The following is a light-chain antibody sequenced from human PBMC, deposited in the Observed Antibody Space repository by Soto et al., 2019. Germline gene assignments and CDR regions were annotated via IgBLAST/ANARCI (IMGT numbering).Light chain of an antibody. CDR3: QQRSNWPLT. V-gene: IGKV3-11*01. J-gene: IGKJ4*01. CDR2: DES. CDR1: QSVSSY. Sequence: EIVLTQSPATLSLSPGERATLSCRASQSVSSYLAWYQQKPGQAPRIVIYDESNRATGIPDRLSGSGSGTDLNLTISSLEPEDFAVYYCQQRSNWPLTFGGGTKVDIK.